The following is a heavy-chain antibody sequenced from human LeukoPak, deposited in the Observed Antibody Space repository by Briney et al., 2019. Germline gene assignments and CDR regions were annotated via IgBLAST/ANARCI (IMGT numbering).Heavy chain of an antibody. CDR1: GGSFSGYF. V-gene: IGHV4-59*10. D-gene: IGHD3-16*01. Sequence: SETLSLTCAVYGGSFSGYFWSWIRQPAGRGLEWIGRIYSDGSSSYNPSLKSRVSMSVDTSKNQFSLKVTLVTAADTAVYYCAGGGFGAADVGLDVWGQGTTVSVSS. CDR2: IYSDGSS. J-gene: IGHJ6*02. CDR3: AGGGFGAADVGLDV.